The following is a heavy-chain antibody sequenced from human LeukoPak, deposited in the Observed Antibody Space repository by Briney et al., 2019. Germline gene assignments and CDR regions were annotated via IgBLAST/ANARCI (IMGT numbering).Heavy chain of an antibody. V-gene: IGHV3-48*04. CDR2: ISSSSSTI. CDR3: ARGDRAGFDY. D-gene: IGHD6-19*01. Sequence: GSLRLSCAASGFTFSSYGMNWVRQAPGKGLEWVSYISSSSSTIYYADSVRGRFTISRDNPGNSLYLQMNSLRAEDTAVYYCARGDRAGFDYWGQGTLVTVSS. J-gene: IGHJ4*02. CDR1: GFTFSSYG.